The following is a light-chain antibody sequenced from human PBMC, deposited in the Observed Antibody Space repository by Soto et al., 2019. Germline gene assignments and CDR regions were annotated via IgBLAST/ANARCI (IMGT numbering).Light chain of an antibody. CDR3: QRYNNWPLT. V-gene: IGKV1-5*01. Sequence: DIQITQSPSTLSASIGDRVTITCRASQSISVWLAWYRQKPGQAPEVLIYDTSARATGVPARFSGSRSGPEFTLTINRLQSEDFAIYYCQRYNNWPLTVGGGTKVDTK. CDR2: DTS. J-gene: IGKJ4*01. CDR1: QSISVW.